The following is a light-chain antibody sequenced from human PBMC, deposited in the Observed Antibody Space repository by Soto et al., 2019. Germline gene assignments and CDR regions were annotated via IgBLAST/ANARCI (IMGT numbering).Light chain of an antibody. Sequence: DIVMTQSPDSLAVSLGVRATINCKSSQSVLYSSNNKNYLAWYQQKPGQPPKLLIYWASTRESGVPDRFSGSGSGTDFTLTISSPQAEDVAVYYCQQYYSTPLTFGGGTKVEIK. CDR1: QSVLYSSNNKNY. CDR3: QQYYSTPLT. V-gene: IGKV4-1*01. CDR2: WAS. J-gene: IGKJ4*01.